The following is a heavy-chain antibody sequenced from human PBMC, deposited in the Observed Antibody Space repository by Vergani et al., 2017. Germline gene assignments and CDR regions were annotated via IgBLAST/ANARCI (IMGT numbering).Heavy chain of an antibody. CDR1: GFTLSSFW. V-gene: IGHV3-7*01. J-gene: IGHJ4*02. CDR2: IKEDGSEK. Sequence: EVQLVESGGGVVQPGGSLRLSCAASGFTLSSFWMSWVRQAAGKGLEWVANIKEDGSEKFYVDSVRGRFVISRDNAKNSLYLQLNSLRAEDTAVYYCARVEGYSGIYWGQGTLVTVSS. CDR3: ARVEGYSGIY. D-gene: IGHD5-12*01.